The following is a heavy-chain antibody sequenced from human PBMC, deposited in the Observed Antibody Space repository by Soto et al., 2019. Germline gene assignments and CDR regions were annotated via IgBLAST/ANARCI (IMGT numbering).Heavy chain of an antibody. CDR2: ISGSGGST. J-gene: IGHJ4*02. Sequence: EVQLLESGGGLVQPGGSLRLSCAASAFTFSSYAMTWVRQAPGMGLEWVSTISGSGGSTYYADSVKGRFTISRDNSKNTLYLQMNSLRAEDTAVYDCAKGWKTGVFDYWGQGILVTVSS. CDR3: AKGWKTGVFDY. D-gene: IGHD1-1*01. V-gene: IGHV3-23*01. CDR1: AFTFSSYA.